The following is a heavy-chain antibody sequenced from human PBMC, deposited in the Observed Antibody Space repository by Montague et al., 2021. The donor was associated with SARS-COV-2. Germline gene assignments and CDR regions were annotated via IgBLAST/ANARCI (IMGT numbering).Heavy chain of an antibody. CDR3: ARVRCGEAARGTFYYGMDD. CDR1: GGSFSSRSYY. V-gene: IGHV4-61*02. J-gene: IGHJ6*02. CDR2: VYITGST. Sequence: TLSLTCTVSGGSFSSRSYYWSWIRQSAGKGLEFLGRVYITGSTNYNPSLESRVTTSIDTSKNQFSLKLSSVTAADTAVYYCARVRCGEAARGTFYYGMDDWGQGTTVTVSS. D-gene: IGHD6-13*01.